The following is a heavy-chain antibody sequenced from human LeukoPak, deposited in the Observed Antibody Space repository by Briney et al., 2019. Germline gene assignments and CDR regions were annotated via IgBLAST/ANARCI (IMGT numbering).Heavy chain of an antibody. CDR2: ST. Sequence: STTYAQKFQGRGTMTRDTSTSTVYMELSSLRSEDTAEYYCAREDSTGYYHDYWGQGNLVTVSS. D-gene: IGHD3-22*01. CDR3: AREDSTGYYHDY. V-gene: IGHV1-46*01. J-gene: IGHJ4*02.